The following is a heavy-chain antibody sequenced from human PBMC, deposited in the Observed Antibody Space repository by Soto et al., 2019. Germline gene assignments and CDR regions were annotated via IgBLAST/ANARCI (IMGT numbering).Heavy chain of an antibody. Sequence: ASVKVSCKASGYTFTSHNISWVRQAPGQGLEWMGWISPYSGNTDYAQNLQGRVTMTTDTLTSTAYMELRSLRSDDAAVYYCARDKQERLFYHYYGLDVWGQGTTVTVSS. D-gene: IGHD1-1*01. V-gene: IGHV1-18*04. CDR3: ARDKQERLFYHYYGLDV. CDR1: GYTFTSHN. CDR2: ISPYSGNT. J-gene: IGHJ6*02.